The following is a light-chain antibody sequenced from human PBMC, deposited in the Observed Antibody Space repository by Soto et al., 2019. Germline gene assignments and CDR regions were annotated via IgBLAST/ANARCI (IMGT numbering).Light chain of an antibody. CDR3: QQRFNWPRFT. Sequence: EIVLTQSPSTLSLSPGERATLSCRASERVSSYLALYQQKPGQAPRLRIYDASNRATGIPARFSGGGSGTDFTLTISSLEPEDFAVYYCQQRFNWPRFTFGQGTKLEIK. J-gene: IGKJ2*01. CDR1: ERVSSY. V-gene: IGKV3-11*01. CDR2: DAS.